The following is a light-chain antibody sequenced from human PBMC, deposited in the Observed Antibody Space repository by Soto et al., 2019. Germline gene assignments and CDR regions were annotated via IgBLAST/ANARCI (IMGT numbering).Light chain of an antibody. CDR3: SSYAGSNNFEV. V-gene: IGLV2-8*01. J-gene: IGLJ2*01. CDR1: SSDVGGYNY. Sequence: QSALTQPPSASGSPGQSVTISCTGTSSDVGGYNYVSWYQQHPGKAPKLMIYEVSKRPSGVPDRFSGSKSGNTASLTVSGLQAEDEDDYYCSSYAGSNNFEVFGGGTQLTVL. CDR2: EVS.